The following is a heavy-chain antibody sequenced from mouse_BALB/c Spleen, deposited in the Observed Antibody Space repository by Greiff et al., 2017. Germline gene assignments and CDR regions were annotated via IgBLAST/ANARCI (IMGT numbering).Heavy chain of an antibody. CDR2: IDPFNGGT. CDR1: GYSFTSYY. D-gene: IGHD2-2*01. J-gene: IGHJ4*01. V-gene: IGHV1S135*01. CDR3: ASMVTTTYYAMDY. Sequence: VQLQQSGPELMKPGASVKISCKASGYSFTSYYMHWVKQSHGKSLEWIGYIDPFNGGTSYNQKFKGKATLTVDKSSSTAYMHLSSLTSEDSAVYYCASMVTTTYYAMDYWGQGTSVTVSS.